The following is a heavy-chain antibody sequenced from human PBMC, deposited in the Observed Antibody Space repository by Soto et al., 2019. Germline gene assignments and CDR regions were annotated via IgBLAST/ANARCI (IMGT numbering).Heavy chain of an antibody. J-gene: IGHJ5*02. CDR2: INHSGST. CDR1: GESFSRYY. V-gene: IGHV4-34*01. Sequence: SETLSLTCAVYGESFSRYYWSWIRQPPGKGLEWIWEINHSGSTNYNPSLKSRVTISVDTSKNQFSLKLSSVTAADTAVYYCARVMTAAGTWNRWFDPWGQGTLVT. CDR3: ARVMTAAGTWNRWFDP. D-gene: IGHD6-13*01.